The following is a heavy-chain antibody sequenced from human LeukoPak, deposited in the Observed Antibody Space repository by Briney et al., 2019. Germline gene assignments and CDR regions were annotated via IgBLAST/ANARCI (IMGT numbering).Heavy chain of an antibody. Sequence: GGSLRLSCAASGFTFSSYSMNWVRQAPGKGLEWVSYISSSGSTIYYADSVKGRFTISRDNAKNSLYLQMNSLRAEDTAVYYCARSITGTTGWFDPWGQGTLVTVSS. J-gene: IGHJ5*02. CDR2: ISSSGSTI. V-gene: IGHV3-48*04. D-gene: IGHD1-7*01. CDR1: GFTFSSYS. CDR3: ARSITGTTGWFDP.